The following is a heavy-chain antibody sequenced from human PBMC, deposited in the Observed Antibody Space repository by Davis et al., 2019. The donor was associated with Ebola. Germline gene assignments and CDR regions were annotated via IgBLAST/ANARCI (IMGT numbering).Heavy chain of an antibody. J-gene: IGHJ6*02. Sequence: MPSETLSLTCTVSGGSISSGGYYWNWIRQHPGKGLEWIGYIYYSGGTYYNPSLKSRLIISVDTSKNQFSLKLSSVTAADTAVYYCARDSRWLVPGTYYYYGMDVWGQGTTVTVSS. CDR1: GGSISSGGYY. CDR3: ARDSRWLVPGTYYYYGMDV. V-gene: IGHV4-31*03. D-gene: IGHD6-19*01. CDR2: IYYSGGT.